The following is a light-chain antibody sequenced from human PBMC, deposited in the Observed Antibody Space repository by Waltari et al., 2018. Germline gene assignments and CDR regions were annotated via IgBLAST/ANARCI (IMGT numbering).Light chain of an antibody. Sequence: QSALTQPASVSGSPGQPNTISCTGTRSDVGAYNSVSWYQQHPGKAPKHMIYDVSNRPSGVSNRFSGSKSGNTASLTISGLQAEDEADYYCSSYTSSSTFWVFGTGTKVTVL. CDR1: RSDVGAYNS. CDR3: SSYTSSSTFWV. J-gene: IGLJ1*01. CDR2: DVS. V-gene: IGLV2-14*03.